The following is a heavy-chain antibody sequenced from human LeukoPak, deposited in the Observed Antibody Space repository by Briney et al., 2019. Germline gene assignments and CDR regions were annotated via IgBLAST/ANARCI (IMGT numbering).Heavy chain of an antibody. J-gene: IGHJ4*02. CDR2: IYPGDSDT. CDR1: GSTFTSYW. D-gene: IGHD6-19*01. CDR3: ARSSTIAVAEIYFDY. Sequence: GESLKISCHGSGSTFTSYWIGWVRQLPGKGLEWMGLIYPGDSDTRYSPSFQGHVPISAASSINTAYLQWTGLKASDTAMYYCARSSTIAVAEIYFDYWGQGTLVTVSS. V-gene: IGHV5-51*01.